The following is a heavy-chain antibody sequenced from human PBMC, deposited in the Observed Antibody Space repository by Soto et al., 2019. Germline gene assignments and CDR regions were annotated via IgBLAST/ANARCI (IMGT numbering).Heavy chain of an antibody. CDR2: IIPIFGTA. CDR3: ARGRPITGTTSPGQTFDY. CDR1: GGTFSSYA. V-gene: IGHV1-69*13. Sequence: SVKVSCKASGGTFSSYAISWVRQAPGQGLEWMGGIIPIFGTANYAQKYQGRVTITADESTSTAYMELSSLRSEDTAVYYCARGRPITGTTSPGQTFDYWGQGTLVTVSS. D-gene: IGHD1-20*01. J-gene: IGHJ4*02.